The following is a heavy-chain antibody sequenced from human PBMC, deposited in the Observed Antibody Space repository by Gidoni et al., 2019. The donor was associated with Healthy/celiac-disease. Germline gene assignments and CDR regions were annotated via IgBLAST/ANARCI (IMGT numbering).Heavy chain of an antibody. D-gene: IGHD2-21*02. CDR3: AKEEVVTAIPFDL. J-gene: IGHJ2*01. Sequence: EVQLLESGGGLVQPGGSMRLSCAASGFTFSSSVMSGVRQAPGKGLEWVSAISGRCGSTYYADPVKGRFTISRDNSKNTLYLQINSLRAEDTAVYYCAKEEVVTAIPFDLWGRGTLVTVSS. CDR2: ISGRCGST. V-gene: IGHV3-23*01. CDR1: GFTFSSSV.